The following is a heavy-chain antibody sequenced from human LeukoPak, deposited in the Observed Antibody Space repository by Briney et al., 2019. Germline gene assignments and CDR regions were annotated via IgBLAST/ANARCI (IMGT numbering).Heavy chain of an antibody. V-gene: IGHV4-34*01. Sequence: SETLSLTCAVDGGSFSGYYWSWIRRPPGKGLEWIGEINHSGSSNYNPSLKSRVTISVDTSKNQFSLKLSSVTAADTAVYYCARGHLVGPYYYYYYMDVWGKGTTVTVSS. CDR1: GGSFSGYY. CDR3: ARGHLVGPYYYYYYMDV. D-gene: IGHD2-21*01. J-gene: IGHJ6*03. CDR2: INHSGSS.